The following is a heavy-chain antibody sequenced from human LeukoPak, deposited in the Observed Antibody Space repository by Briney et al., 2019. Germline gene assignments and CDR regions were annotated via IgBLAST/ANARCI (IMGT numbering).Heavy chain of an antibody. J-gene: IGHJ4*02. CDR3: ARVTIMGLDY. D-gene: IGHD3-16*01. CDR1: GFTFSSYS. Sequence: GGSLRLSCAASGFTFSSYSMNWVRQAPGKGLEWVSYISSSSSTIYCADSVKGRFTISRDNAKNSLYLQMDSLRDEDTAVYYCARVTIMGLDYWGQGTLVTVTS. V-gene: IGHV3-48*02. CDR2: ISSSSSTI.